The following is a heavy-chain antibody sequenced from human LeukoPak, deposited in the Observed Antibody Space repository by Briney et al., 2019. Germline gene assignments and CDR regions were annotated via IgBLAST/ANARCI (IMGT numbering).Heavy chain of an antibody. CDR1: GFTFSSYV. CDR2: IQFGGSKT. CDR3: ATGITGTFDY. Sequence: GGSLRLSCAASGFTFSSYVMHWVRQAPGKGLECVTFIQFGGSKTYYADSVKGRFTISRDNSKDTLYLQMNSLRPEDTAVYYCATGITGTFDYWGQGTLVTVSS. V-gene: IGHV3-30*02. J-gene: IGHJ4*02. D-gene: IGHD1-7*01.